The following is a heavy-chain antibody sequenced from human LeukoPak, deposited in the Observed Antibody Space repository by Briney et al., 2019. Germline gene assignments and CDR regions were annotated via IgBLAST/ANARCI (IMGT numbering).Heavy chain of an antibody. J-gene: IGHJ6*02. D-gene: IGHD5-12*01. CDR1: GFFFSSYC. V-gene: IGHV3-30-3*01. CDR3: ARDGNSGYDLTYYYGMDV. CDR2: ISGDGTNK. Sequence: GGSLRLSCEASGFFFSSYCMHWVRQAPGKGLEWLAVISGDGTNKYYADSVKGRFTISRDNSKNTLYLQMNSLRAEDTALYYCARDGNSGYDLTYYYGMDVWGQGTTVTVAS.